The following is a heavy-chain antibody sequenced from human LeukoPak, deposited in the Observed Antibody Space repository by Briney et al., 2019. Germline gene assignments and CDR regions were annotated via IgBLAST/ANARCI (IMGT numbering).Heavy chain of an antibody. J-gene: IGHJ6*03. CDR1: GGTFSSYA. D-gene: IGHD3-3*01. CDR2: IIPIFGTA. V-gene: IGHV1-69*06. CDR3: ARARSRDFWSGALGFYYYMDV. Sequence: SVKVSCKASGGTFSSYAISWVRQAPGQGLEWMGGIIPIFGTANYAQKFQGRVTITADKSTSTAYMELSSLRSEDTAVYYCARARSRDFWSGALGFYYYMDVWGKGTTVTVSS.